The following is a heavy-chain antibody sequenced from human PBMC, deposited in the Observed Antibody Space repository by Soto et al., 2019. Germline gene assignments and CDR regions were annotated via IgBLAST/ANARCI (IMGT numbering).Heavy chain of an antibody. CDR2: ISSSSYI. V-gene: IGHV3-21*01. CDR3: ARGHTHCSSTSCYANDLDY. Sequence: GGSLRLSCAASGFTFSSYSMNWVRQAPGKGLEWVSSISSSSYIYYADSVKGRFAISRDNAKNSLYLQMNSLRAEDTAVYYCARGHTHCSSTSCYANDLDYWGQGT. D-gene: IGHD2-2*01. CDR1: GFTFSSYS. J-gene: IGHJ4*02.